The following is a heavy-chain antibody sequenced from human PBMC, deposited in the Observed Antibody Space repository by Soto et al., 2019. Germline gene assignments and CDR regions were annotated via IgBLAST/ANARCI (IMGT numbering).Heavy chain of an antibody. J-gene: IGHJ4*02. CDR1: GGPISSGDYY. Sequence: SETLSLTCTVSGGPISSGDYYWSWIRQPPGKGLEWIGYIYYSGSTYYNPSLKSRVTISVDTSKNQFSLKLSSVTAADTAVYYCARAPVDTAMVTLAFDYWGQGTLVTVSS. CDR3: ARAPVDTAMVTLAFDY. V-gene: IGHV4-30-4*01. CDR2: IYYSGST. D-gene: IGHD5-18*01.